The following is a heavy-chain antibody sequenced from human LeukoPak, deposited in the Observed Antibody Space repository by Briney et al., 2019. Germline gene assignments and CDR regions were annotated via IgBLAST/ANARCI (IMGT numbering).Heavy chain of an antibody. D-gene: IGHD6-13*01. V-gene: IGHV3-23*01. CDR2: ISGSGGST. J-gene: IGHJ4*02. CDR3: AKSSSSWYRFDY. CDR1: GFTFSSYA. Sequence: GGSLRLSCAASGFTFSSYAMSWVRQAPGKVLEWVSAISGSGGSTYYADSVKGRFTISRDNSKNTVYLQMNSLRAEDTAVYYCAKSSSSWYRFDYWGQGTLVTVSS.